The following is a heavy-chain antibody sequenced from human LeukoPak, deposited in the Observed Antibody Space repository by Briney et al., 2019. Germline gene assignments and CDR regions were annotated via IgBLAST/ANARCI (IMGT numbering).Heavy chain of an antibody. J-gene: IGHJ4*02. CDR1: GDSINSLDL. CDR2: MYLSGTT. V-gene: IGHV4-4*02. D-gene: IGHD3-22*01. CDR3: AGLVGRYSSGLYYYYFDY. Sequence: SGTLSLTCTVSGDSINSLDLRSWVRQPPGKGLEWIGEMYLSGTTHSNPSVKSRVTISIDKSKNQFFLNLSSATAADTAVYYCAGLVGRYSSGLYYYYFDYWGQGTLVTVSS.